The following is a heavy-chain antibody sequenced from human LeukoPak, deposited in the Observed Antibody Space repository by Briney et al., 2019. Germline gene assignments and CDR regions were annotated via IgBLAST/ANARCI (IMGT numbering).Heavy chain of an antibody. Sequence: PGGPLRLSCAASGFAFSINAIHGVRQAPGKGREWWADRSYDGKKINYADSVKGRFSISKDNSKNTLDLQSNILRPEDPAIYSCVTAITMVRGGSWGQGTLVTVSS. CDR3: VTAITMVRGGS. V-gene: IGHV3-30*03. CDR1: GFAFSINA. D-gene: IGHD3-10*01. J-gene: IGHJ4*02. CDR2: RSYDGKKI.